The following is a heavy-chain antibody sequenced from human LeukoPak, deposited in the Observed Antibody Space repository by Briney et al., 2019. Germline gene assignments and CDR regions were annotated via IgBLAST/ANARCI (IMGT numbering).Heavy chain of an antibody. CDR3: AKDSTTVTTDGYY. Sequence: RGSLRLSCAASGFTFSSYWMHWVRQAPGKGPVWVSRINSDGSSTSYADSVTGRFTISRDNFKNTLYLQMKSLRAEDTSVYYCAKDSTTVTTDGYYWGQGTLVTVSS. CDR2: INSDGSST. J-gene: IGHJ4*02. CDR1: GFTFSSYW. D-gene: IGHD1-14*01. V-gene: IGHV3-74*01.